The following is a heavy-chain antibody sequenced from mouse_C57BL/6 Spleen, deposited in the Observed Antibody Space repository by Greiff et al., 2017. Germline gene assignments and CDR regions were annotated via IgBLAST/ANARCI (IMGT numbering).Heavy chain of an antibody. CDR2: ISDGGSYT. CDR1: GFTFSSYA. V-gene: IGHV5-4*01. CDR3: ARVVGQGYARDY. D-gene: IGHD3-3*01. J-gene: IGHJ4*01. Sequence: EVQVVESGGGLVKPGGSLKLSCAASGFTFSSYAMSWVRQTPEKRLEWVATISDGGSYTYYPDNVKGRFTISRDNAKNNLYLQMSHLKSEDTAMYYCARVVGQGYARDYWGQGTSVTVAS.